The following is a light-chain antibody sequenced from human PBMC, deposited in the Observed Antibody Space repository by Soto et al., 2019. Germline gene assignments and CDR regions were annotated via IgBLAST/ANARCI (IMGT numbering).Light chain of an antibody. CDR1: QSVNSY. V-gene: IGKV3-11*01. CDR2: DTY. J-gene: IGKJ4*01. Sequence: EIVLTQSPATLSLSPGERATLSCGASQSVNSYLAWYQQKPGQAPRLLIYDTYNRATGIPARFSGSGSGTDFTLTISSLEPEDFAVYYCQQRSNWPLTFGGGTKVEIK. CDR3: QQRSNWPLT.